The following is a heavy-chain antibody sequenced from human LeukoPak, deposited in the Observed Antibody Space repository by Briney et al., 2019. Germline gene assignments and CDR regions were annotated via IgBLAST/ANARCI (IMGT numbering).Heavy chain of an antibody. D-gene: IGHD3-10*01. CDR3: ARLWFGELFLDS. J-gene: IGHJ4*02. V-gene: IGHV4-39*01. Sequence: SSETLSLTCTVSGDSINSRSYYWGWIRQPPGKGLEWIGSIYYSGITYYNPSLKSRVTISVDTSENQFSLRLISVTAADTAVYYCARLWFGELFLDSWGQGVLVTVSS. CDR2: IYYSGIT. CDR1: GDSINSRSYY.